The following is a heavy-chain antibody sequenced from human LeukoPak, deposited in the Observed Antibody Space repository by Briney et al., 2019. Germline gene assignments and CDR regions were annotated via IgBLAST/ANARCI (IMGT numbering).Heavy chain of an antibody. J-gene: IGHJ6*02. Sequence: GGSLRLSCAASGFTFSSYSMNWVRQAPGKGLEWVSAISGSGGSTYYADSVKGRFTISRDNSKNTLYLQMNSLRAEDTAVYYCAKVMTTVTTSGMDVWGQGTTVTVSS. CDR3: AKVMTTVTTSGMDV. V-gene: IGHV3-23*01. D-gene: IGHD4-17*01. CDR1: GFTFSSYS. CDR2: ISGSGGST.